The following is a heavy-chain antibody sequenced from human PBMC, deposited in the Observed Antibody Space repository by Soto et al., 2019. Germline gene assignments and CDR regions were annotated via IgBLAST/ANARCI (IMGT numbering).Heavy chain of an antibody. V-gene: IGHV4-30-4*01. CDR3: ATLSFYDIFTGYSFDY. J-gene: IGHJ4*02. CDR2: IYYRGAT. D-gene: IGHD3-9*01. CDR1: GGSINSGDYY. Sequence: HVQLQESGPGLVKPSQTLPLTCTVSGGSINSGDYYWSWIRQPPGKGLEWIGHIYYRGATYYNPSLKCRASISIDKSKSQFSLKLNSVTAADTATYYCATLSFYDIFTGYSFDYWGQGALVAVSS.